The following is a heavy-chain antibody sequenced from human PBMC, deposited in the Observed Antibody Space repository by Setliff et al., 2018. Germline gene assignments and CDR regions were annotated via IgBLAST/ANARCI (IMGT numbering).Heavy chain of an antibody. CDR3: ARAYGISWSAVDH. V-gene: IGHV7-4-1*02. Sequence: ASVKVSCKASGYTFTGYAMNWVRQAPGQGLEWMGWINTNTGNPTYAQGFTGRFVFPLDTSVSTAYLQINSLKAADTAIYYCARAYGISWSAVDHWGQGTVVTVSS. J-gene: IGHJ4*02. D-gene: IGHD6-13*01. CDR2: INTNTGNP. CDR1: GYTFTGYA.